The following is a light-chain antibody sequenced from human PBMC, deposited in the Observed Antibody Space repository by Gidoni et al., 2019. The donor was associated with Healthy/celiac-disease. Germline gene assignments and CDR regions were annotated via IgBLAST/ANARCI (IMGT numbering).Light chain of an antibody. J-gene: IGLJ3*02. V-gene: IGLV2-14*01. CDR3: SSYTSSSTWV. CDR2: EVS. Sequence: QSALTQPASVSGSPGQSITISCTGTSSDVGGYNYVSWYQQHPGKAPKRMIYEVSNRPSGVSNRFSGSKSGNTASLTISRLQAEDEADYYCSSYTSSSTWVFGGGTKLTVL. CDR1: SSDVGGYNY.